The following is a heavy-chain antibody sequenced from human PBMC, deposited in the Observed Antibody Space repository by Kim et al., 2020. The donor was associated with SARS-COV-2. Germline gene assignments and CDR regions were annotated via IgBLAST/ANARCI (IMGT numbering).Heavy chain of an antibody. CDR2: ISYDGSNK. V-gene: IGHV3-30*04. CDR3: ARDPSSGWGYYYYYGMDV. CDR1: GFTFSSYA. Sequence: GGSLRLSCAASGFTFSSYAMHWVRQAPGKGLEWVAVISYDGSNKYYADSVKGRFTISRDNSKNTLYLQMNSLRAEDTAVYYCARDPSSGWGYYYYYGMDVWGQGTTVTVSS. D-gene: IGHD6-19*01. J-gene: IGHJ6*02.